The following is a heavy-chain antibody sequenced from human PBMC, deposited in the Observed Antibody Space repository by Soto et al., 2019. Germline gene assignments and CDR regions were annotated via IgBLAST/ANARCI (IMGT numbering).Heavy chain of an antibody. CDR3: ARTPYCSSTSCYYGMDV. J-gene: IGHJ6*02. CDR2: IDPSDSYT. D-gene: IGHD2-2*01. Sequence: LKISCKGSGYSFTSYWISWVRQMPGKGLEWMGRIDPSDSYTNYSPSFQGHVTISADKSISTAYLQWSSLKASDTAMYYCARTPYCSSTSCYYGMDVWGQGTTVTVSS. V-gene: IGHV5-10-1*01. CDR1: GYSFTSYW.